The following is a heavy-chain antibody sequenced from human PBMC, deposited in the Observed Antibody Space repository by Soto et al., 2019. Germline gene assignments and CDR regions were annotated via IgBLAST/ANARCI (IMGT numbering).Heavy chain of an antibody. Sequence: PSETLSLTCTVSGGSISSGNYYWSWIRQHPGKGLEWIGYIYYSGSTYSNPSLKSRVSMSVDTSKNHFSLQLTSVTAADTAVYYCARVRVCSSANCYTGPFDPWGQGTLVTVSS. D-gene: IGHD2-2*02. V-gene: IGHV4-31*03. CDR2: IYYSGST. J-gene: IGHJ5*02. CDR3: ARVRVCSSANCYTGPFDP. CDR1: GGSISSGNYY.